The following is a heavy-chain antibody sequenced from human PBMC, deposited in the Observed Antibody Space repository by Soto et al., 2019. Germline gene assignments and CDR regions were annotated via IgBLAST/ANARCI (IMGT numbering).Heavy chain of an antibody. Sequence: PSETLSLTCTVSGGSISSYYWSWVRQPAGKGLEWIGRVYTSGSTIYNPSLKSRVTVSLDTSKNQFSLKLTSVTAADTAVYYCARAIVVPAAIRHNWFDPWGQGTLVTVSS. CDR3: ARAIVVPAAIRHNWFDP. CDR1: GGSISSYY. CDR2: VYTSGST. D-gene: IGHD2-2*02. V-gene: IGHV4-4*07. J-gene: IGHJ5*02.